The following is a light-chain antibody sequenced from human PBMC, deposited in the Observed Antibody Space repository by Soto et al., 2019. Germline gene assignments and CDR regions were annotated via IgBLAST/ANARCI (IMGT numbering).Light chain of an antibody. J-gene: IGLJ2*01. CDR3: CSYAGSSTFV. Sequence: QSVLTQPASVSGSPGQSITISCTVTSSDVGSYNLVSWYQQHPGKAPKLMIYEVSKRPSGGPNRFSGAKSGNTASLTISGLQAEDEADYYCCSYAGSSTFVFGGGTKLTVL. CDR1: SSDVGSYNL. V-gene: IGLV2-23*02. CDR2: EVS.